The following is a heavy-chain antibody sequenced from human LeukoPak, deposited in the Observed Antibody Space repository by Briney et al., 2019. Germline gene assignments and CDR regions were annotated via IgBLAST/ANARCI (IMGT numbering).Heavy chain of an antibody. CDR1: GGTFSSYA. D-gene: IGHD6-13*01. Sequence: SVKVSCKASGGTFSSYAISWVRQAPGQGLEWMGGIIPIFGTANYAQKFQGRVTITADESTSTAYMELSSLRSEDTAVYYCASGPVYLSSWYQKFDYWGQGTLVTVSS. V-gene: IGHV1-69*01. CDR2: IIPIFGTA. CDR3: ASGPVYLSSWYQKFDY. J-gene: IGHJ4*02.